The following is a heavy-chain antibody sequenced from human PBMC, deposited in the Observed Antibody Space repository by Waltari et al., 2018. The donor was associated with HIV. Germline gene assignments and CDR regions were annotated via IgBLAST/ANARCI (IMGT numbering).Heavy chain of an antibody. CDR1: GGSLTTSA. V-gene: IGHV1-69*04. J-gene: IGHJ6*02. Sequence: VQLVQSGAEVKRPGSSVKVSCKASGGSLTTSAISWVRMAPGQGLGWLGRVIPLLNKVAIERRFHGRVTIAGDKSTSTVYMEVSRRRSEDTAVFYCVRSQSLSYAPFPYAHSRGFYAMDVGGQGTTVTVSS. CDR2: VIPLLNKV. D-gene: IGHD5-18*01. CDR3: VRSQSLSYAPFPYAHSRGFYAMDV.